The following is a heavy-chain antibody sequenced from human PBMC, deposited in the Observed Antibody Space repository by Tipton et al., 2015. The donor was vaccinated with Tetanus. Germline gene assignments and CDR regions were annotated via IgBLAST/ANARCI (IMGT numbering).Heavy chain of an antibody. V-gene: IGHV3-15*07. CDR1: GFIFSSYG. CDR2: IKSKTDGGTT. D-gene: IGHD1-26*01. J-gene: IGHJ4*02. Sequence: SLRLSCAASGFIFSSYGIHWVRQAPGKGLEWVGRIKSKTDGGTTDYAARVKDRFSISRDDSKDTLFLQMNSLKTEDTAVYYCTTSGIVGSGCRVDYWGRGTLVVVSS. CDR3: TTSGIVGSGCRVDY.